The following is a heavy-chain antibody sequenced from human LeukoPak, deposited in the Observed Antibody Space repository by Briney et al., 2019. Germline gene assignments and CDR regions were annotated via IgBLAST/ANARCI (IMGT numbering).Heavy chain of an antibody. Sequence: GESLKISCKGSGYSFTTYWIGWVRQMPGKGLEWMGTIYPGDSDTRYSPSFQGQVTILVDKSISTAYLRWSTLKASDTAMYYCARTMVRGVIASGFDFWGQGTLVTVSS. CDR1: GYSFTTYW. V-gene: IGHV5-51*01. D-gene: IGHD3-10*01. J-gene: IGHJ4*02. CDR2: IYPGDSDT. CDR3: ARTMVRGVIASGFDF.